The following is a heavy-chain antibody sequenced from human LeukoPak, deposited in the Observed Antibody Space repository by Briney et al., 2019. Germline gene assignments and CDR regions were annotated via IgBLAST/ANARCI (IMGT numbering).Heavy chain of an antibody. Sequence: GGSLRLSCAASGFTFSSYSMNWVRQAPGKGLEWVSSISSSSSYIYYADSVQGRFTISRDNAKNSPYLQMNSLRAEDTAVYYCARGPSGDYVNWGQGTLVTVSS. D-gene: IGHD4-17*01. CDR2: ISSSSSYI. CDR3: ARGPSGDYVN. J-gene: IGHJ4*02. CDR1: GFTFSSYS. V-gene: IGHV3-21*01.